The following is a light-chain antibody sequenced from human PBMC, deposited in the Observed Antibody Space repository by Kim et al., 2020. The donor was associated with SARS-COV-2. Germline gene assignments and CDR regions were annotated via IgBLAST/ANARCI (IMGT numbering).Light chain of an antibody. J-gene: IGKJ5*01. CDR1: QDIRNN. CDR3: QQYESYPVT. CDR2: AAS. V-gene: IGKV1-16*02. Sequence: ATVGERVARACRARQDIRNNLVLFQQKPGKAPRSLIYAASSLESGVPSKFSGSGSGTDFTLTISSLQPEDFATYYCQQYESYPVTFGQGTRVEIK.